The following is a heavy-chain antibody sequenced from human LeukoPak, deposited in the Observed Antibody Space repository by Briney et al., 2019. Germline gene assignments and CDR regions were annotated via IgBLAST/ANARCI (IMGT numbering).Heavy chain of an antibody. CDR2: IYYSGST. Sequence: SETLSLTCTVSGGSISIYYWSWIRQPPGKGLEWIGYIYYSGSTNYNPSLKSRVTISVDTSKNQFSLKLSSVTAADTAVYYCARSGAGVGATIHWGQGTLVTVSS. J-gene: IGHJ4*02. V-gene: IGHV4-59*01. D-gene: IGHD1-26*01. CDR3: ARSGAGVGATIH. CDR1: GGSISIYY.